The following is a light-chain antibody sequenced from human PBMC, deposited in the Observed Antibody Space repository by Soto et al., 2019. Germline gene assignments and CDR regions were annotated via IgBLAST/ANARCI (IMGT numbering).Light chain of an antibody. Sequence: DIQLTSSLSPLSASVGDSVNITCRARQSISSWLAWYQQKPGKAPKLLIYDASSLESGVPSRFSGSGSGTEFTLTISSLQPDDFATYYCQKYNSYSPTFGQGTKVDIK. CDR3: QKYNSYSPT. CDR1: QSISSW. V-gene: IGKV1-5*01. J-gene: IGKJ1*01. CDR2: DAS.